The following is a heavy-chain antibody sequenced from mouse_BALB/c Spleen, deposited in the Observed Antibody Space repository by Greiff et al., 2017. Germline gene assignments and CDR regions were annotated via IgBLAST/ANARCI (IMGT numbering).Heavy chain of an antibody. V-gene: IGHV1-7*01. CDR3: ARSSGATEAY. D-gene: IGHD3-1*01. Sequence: QVHVKQSGAELAKPGASVKMSCKASGYTFTSYWMHWVKQRPGQGLEWIGYINPSTGYTEYNQKFKDKATLTADKSSSTAYMQLSSLTSEDSAVYYCARSSGATEAYWGQGTLVTVSA. CDR2: INPSTGYT. CDR1: GYTFTSYW. J-gene: IGHJ3*01.